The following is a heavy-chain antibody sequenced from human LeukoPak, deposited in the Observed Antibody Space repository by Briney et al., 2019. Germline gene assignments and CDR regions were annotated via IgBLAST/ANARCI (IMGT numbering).Heavy chain of an antibody. CDR2: ISGSGGST. Sequence: GGSLRLSCAASGFTFSSYAMSWVRQAPGKGLEWVSAISGSGGSTYYADSVKGRFTISRENSKNTLYLQMNSLRAEDTAVYYFAKDPGGWPQDYWGQGTLVTVSS. CDR3: AKDPGGWPQDY. CDR1: GFTFSSYA. J-gene: IGHJ4*02. D-gene: IGHD6-19*01. V-gene: IGHV3-23*01.